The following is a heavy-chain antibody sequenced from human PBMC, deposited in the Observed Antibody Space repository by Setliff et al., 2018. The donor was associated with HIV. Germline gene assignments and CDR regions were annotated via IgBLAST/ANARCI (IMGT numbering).Heavy chain of an antibody. V-gene: IGHV4-61*02. Sequence: SETLSLTCTVSGGSISSGSYYWSWIRQPAGKGLEWIGRIYTSGSTNYNPSLKSRVTISVDTSKNQFSLKLSSVTAADTAVYYCARSPYSSSWTGVYYYYYGMDVWGQGTTVTVSS. D-gene: IGHD6-13*01. CDR2: IYTSGST. CDR1: GGSISSGSYY. CDR3: ARSPYSSSWTGVYYYYYGMDV. J-gene: IGHJ6*02.